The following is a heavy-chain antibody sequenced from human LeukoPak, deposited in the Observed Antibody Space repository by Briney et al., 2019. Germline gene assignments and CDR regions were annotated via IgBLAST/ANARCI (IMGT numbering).Heavy chain of an antibody. CDR2: IYNSGST. V-gene: IGHV4-4*07. D-gene: IGHD3-10*01. Sequence: SETLSLTCTVSGASISSYYWSWIRQPAGKGLEWIGRIYNSGSTNYNTNYNPSLSSRATMSVDTSKKQFSLMLHSVTAADTAVYFCARAIWYGSGTTAFDSWGQGTLVTVSS. CDR1: GASISSYY. CDR3: ARAIWYGSGTTAFDS. J-gene: IGHJ4*02.